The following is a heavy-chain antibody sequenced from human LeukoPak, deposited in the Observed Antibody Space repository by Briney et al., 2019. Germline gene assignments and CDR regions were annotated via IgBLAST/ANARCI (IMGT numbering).Heavy chain of an antibody. V-gene: IGHV3-53*01. CDR3: ACSSGYYYIVY. CDR2: IYSGGST. Sequence: GGSLRLSCAASGFTVSSNYMSWVRQAPGKGLEWVSVIYSGGSTYYADSVKGRFTISRDNSKNTLYLQMNSLRAEDTAVYYCACSSGYYYIVYWGRGTLVTVSS. D-gene: IGHD3-22*01. CDR1: GFTVSSNY. J-gene: IGHJ4*02.